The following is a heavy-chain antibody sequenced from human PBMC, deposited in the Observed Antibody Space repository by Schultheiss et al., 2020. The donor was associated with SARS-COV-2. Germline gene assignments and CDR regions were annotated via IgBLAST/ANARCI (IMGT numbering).Heavy chain of an antibody. Sequence: GESLKISCAASGFTVSSNYMSWVRQAPGKGLEWVSVIYSGGSTYYADAVKGRFTISRDNSKNTLYLQMNSLRAEDTAVYYCAKDSSGYSSSWYREGYWGQGTLVTVSS. D-gene: IGHD6-13*01. CDR1: GFTVSSNY. CDR2: IYSGGST. V-gene: IGHV3-53*01. CDR3: AKDSSGYSSSWYREGY. J-gene: IGHJ4*02.